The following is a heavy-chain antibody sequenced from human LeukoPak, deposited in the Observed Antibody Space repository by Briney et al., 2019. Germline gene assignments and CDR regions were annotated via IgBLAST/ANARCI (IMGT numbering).Heavy chain of an antibody. V-gene: IGHV4-34*01. J-gene: IGHJ6*03. D-gene: IGHD2-15*01. CDR1: GGSISNYY. CDR2: INHSGST. CDR3: ARGKGYCSGGSCYRFNYYYNYMDV. Sequence: SETLSLTCTVSGGSISNYYWSWIRQPPGKGVEWIGEINHSGSTNYNPSLKSRVTISVDTSKNQFSLKLSSVTAADTAVYYCARGKGYCSGGSCYRFNYYYNYMDVWGKGTTVTVSS.